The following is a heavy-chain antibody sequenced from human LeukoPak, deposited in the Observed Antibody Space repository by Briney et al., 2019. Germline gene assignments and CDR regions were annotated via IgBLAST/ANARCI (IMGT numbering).Heavy chain of an antibody. V-gene: IGHV4-4*07. CDR3: ASTVGPSRYDFWSGYFDY. D-gene: IGHD3-3*01. Sequence: SETLSLTCTVSGGSISSYYWSWIRQPAGKGLEWIGRGYISGTTHYNPSLKSRVTMSVDRSKNQFSLKLSSVTAADTAVYYCASTVGPSRYDFWSGYFDYWGQGTLVAVSS. J-gene: IGHJ4*02. CDR2: GYISGTT. CDR1: GGSISSYY.